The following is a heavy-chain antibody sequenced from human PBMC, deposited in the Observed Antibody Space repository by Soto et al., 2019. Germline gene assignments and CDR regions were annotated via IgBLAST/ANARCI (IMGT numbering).Heavy chain of an antibody. J-gene: IGHJ1*01. Sequence: VRQAPGTGLEWMGGVDPEDCETIYAQKFHSRVTMTEDTSTYTAYMELSSLRSEDTAVYYCATERIIPVSVIADHGFGIWGQGT. CDR2: VDPEDCET. CDR3: ATERIIPVSVIADHGFGI. V-gene: IGHV1-24*01. D-gene: IGHD3-3*01.